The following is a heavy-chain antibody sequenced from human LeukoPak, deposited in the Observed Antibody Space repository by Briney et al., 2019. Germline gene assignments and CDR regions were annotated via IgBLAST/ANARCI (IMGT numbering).Heavy chain of an antibody. Sequence: GGSLRLSCAASGFAVSSNYMSWVRQAPGKGLEWVSVIYSGGSTYYADSVKGRFTISRDNSKNTLYLQMNSLRAEDTAVYYRAGDGLVVADTSGDYWGQGTLVTVSS. D-gene: IGHD6-19*01. V-gene: IGHV3-66*01. CDR1: GFAVSSNY. CDR3: AGDGLVVADTSGDY. CDR2: IYSGGST. J-gene: IGHJ4*02.